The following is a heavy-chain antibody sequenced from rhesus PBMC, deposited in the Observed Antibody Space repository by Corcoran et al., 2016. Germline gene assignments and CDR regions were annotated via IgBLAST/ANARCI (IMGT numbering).Heavy chain of an antibody. V-gene: IGHV4S14*01. CDR2: IYGSGGTN. Sequence: QVQLQESGPGLVKPSETLSLTCAVSGGSISGYYYWSWIRQPPGKGLEWIGSIYGSGGTNYLNPSLQSRVTLSVDTSKNQFSLKLSSVTTADTAVYYCATLGGSSVWYGSHDYWGQGVLVTVSS. CDR3: ATLGGSSVWYGSHDY. D-gene: IGHD6-31*01. CDR1: GGSISGYYY. J-gene: IGHJ4*01.